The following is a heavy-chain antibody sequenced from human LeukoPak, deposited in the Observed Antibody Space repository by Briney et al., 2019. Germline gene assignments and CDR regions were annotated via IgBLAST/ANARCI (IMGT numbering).Heavy chain of an antibody. CDR2: ISSSSSTI. CDR1: GFTFSSYS. V-gene: IGHV3-48*01. J-gene: IGHJ6*04. Sequence: GGSLRLSCAASGFTFSSYSMNWVRQAPGKGLQWVSYISSSSSTIYNADSVKGRFTISRDNAKNSLYLQMNSLRAEDTAVYYCAELGITMIGGVWGKGTTVTISS. CDR3: AELGITMIGGV. D-gene: IGHD3-10*02.